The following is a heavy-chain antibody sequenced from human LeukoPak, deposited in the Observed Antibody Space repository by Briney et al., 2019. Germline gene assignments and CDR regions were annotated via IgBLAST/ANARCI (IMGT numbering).Heavy chain of an antibody. V-gene: IGHV4-34*01. J-gene: IGHJ4*02. D-gene: IGHD3-22*01. CDR2: INHSGST. Sequence: SETLSLTCAVYGGSFSGYYWSWIRQPPGKGLEWIGEINHSGSTNYNPSLKSRVTMSVDTSKNQFSLKLSSVTAADTAVYYCARIGSSGYRALDYWGQGTLVTVSS. CDR3: ARIGSSGYRALDY. CDR1: GGSFSGYY.